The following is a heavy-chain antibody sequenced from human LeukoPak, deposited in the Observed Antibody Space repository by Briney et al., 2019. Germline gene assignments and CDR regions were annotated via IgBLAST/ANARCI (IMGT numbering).Heavy chain of an antibody. Sequence: SETLSLTCAVYGGSFSGYYWSWIRQPPGKGLEWIGEINHSGSTNYNPSLKSRVTISVDTSKNQFSLKLSSLTAADTAVYYCARVPRESSSWLYHFDYWGQGTLVTVSS. CDR3: ARVPRESSSWLYHFDY. CDR1: GGSFSGYY. V-gene: IGHV4-34*01. J-gene: IGHJ4*02. CDR2: INHSGST. D-gene: IGHD6-13*01.